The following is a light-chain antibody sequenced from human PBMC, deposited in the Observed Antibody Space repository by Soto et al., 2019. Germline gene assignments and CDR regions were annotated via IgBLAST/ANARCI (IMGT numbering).Light chain of an antibody. CDR2: DDS. V-gene: IGLV3-21*02. CDR3: QVWDSSSDQYV. CDR1: NIGRKS. J-gene: IGLJ1*01. Sequence: SYVLTQSPSVSVAPGQTARITCGGNNIGRKSVHWYQQTPGQAPVLVVYDDSDRPSGIPERFSGSNSGNTATLTISRVEAGDEDDYYCQVWDSSSDQYVFGTGTKLTVL.